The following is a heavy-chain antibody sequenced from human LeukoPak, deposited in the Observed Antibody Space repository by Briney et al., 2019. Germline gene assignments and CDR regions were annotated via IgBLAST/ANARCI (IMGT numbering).Heavy chain of an antibody. J-gene: IGHJ4*02. Sequence: PSETLSLTCAVYGGSFSGYYWSWIRQPPGKGLEWIGEINHSGSTNYNPSLKSRLTISVDTSKNQFSLKLSSVTAEDTAVYYCARGDYFDYWGQGTLVTVSS. V-gene: IGHV4-34*01. CDR1: GGSFSGYY. CDR3: ARGDYFDY. CDR2: INHSGST.